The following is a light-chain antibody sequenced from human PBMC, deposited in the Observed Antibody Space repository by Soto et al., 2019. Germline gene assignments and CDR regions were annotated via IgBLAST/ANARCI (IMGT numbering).Light chain of an antibody. CDR2: WAS. V-gene: IGKV4-1*01. CDR3: QQYYSIPPT. Sequence: DIVMTQSPDSLTVSLGERATINCKASQPVLRSSNNKNHLAWYQQKPAQSPKMLISWASTRESGVPDRFSGSGSGTDFTLTISSLQAEDVAVYYCQQYYSIPPTFGGGTKVDIK. CDR1: QPVLRSSNNKNH. J-gene: IGKJ4*01.